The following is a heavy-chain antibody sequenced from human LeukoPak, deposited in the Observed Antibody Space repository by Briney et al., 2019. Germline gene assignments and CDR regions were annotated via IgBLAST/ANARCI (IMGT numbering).Heavy chain of an antibody. V-gene: IGHV4-39*01. Sequence: SQTLSLTCSVSGASISGGTYYWGWIRQPPGKGLEWIGSIYYTGSTYDNPSLKSRVTISVDTSKNQFSLKLSSVTAADTAVYYCARRGGSGRAFDYWGQGTLVTVSS. CDR1: GASISGGTYY. CDR3: ARRGGSGRAFDY. J-gene: IGHJ4*02. CDR2: IYYTGST. D-gene: IGHD1-26*01.